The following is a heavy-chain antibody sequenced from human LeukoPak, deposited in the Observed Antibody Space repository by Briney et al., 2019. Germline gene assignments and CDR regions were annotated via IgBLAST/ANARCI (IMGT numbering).Heavy chain of an antibody. Sequence: GGSLRLSRAASGFTFSSYWMSWVRQAPGKGLEWVANIKQDGSEKYYVDSVKGRFTISRDNAKNSLYLQMNSLRAEDTAVYYCARTSSSPPYYYYYYMDVWGKGTTVTVSS. J-gene: IGHJ6*03. CDR2: IKQDGSEK. CDR1: GFTFSSYW. V-gene: IGHV3-7*01. CDR3: ARTSSSPPYYYYYYMDV. D-gene: IGHD6-6*01.